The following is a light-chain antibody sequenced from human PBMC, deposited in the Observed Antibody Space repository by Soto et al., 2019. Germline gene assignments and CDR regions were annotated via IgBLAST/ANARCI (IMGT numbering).Light chain of an antibody. Sequence: DIQMTQSPSSLSASVGDRVTITCRASQSISNSLNWYQQKPGKAPNLLIYAASRLQSGVPSRFSSSGSGTDFTLTISSLQPEDFATFYCQQSYSTPRTFGQGTKLEI. CDR3: QQSYSTPRT. CDR2: AAS. CDR1: QSISNS. J-gene: IGKJ2*01. V-gene: IGKV1-39*01.